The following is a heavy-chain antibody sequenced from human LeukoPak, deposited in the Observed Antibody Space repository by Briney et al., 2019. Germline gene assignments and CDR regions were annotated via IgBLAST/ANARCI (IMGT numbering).Heavy chain of an antibody. J-gene: IGHJ4*02. Sequence: GASVNVSCKASGYTFITYGITWVRQAPGQGLEWMGWISAYNGNKNYAQKLQGRVTMTTDTSTSTAYMELRSLRSYDTAVYYCARAHQRDSAMIYWGQGALVTVSS. CDR2: ISAYNGNK. D-gene: IGHD2-2*01. V-gene: IGHV1-18*01. CDR3: ARAHQRDSAMIY. CDR1: GYTFITYG.